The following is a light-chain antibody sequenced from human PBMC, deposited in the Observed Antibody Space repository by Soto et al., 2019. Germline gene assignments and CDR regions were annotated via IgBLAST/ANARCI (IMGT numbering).Light chain of an antibody. CDR1: SSDVGGYNY. CDR3: SSYTSSSTRV. V-gene: IGLV2-14*01. J-gene: IGLJ3*02. CDR2: EVS. Sequence: QSVRTQPASVSGSPGQSITISCTGTSSDVGGYNYVSWYQQHPGKAPKLMIYEVSNRPSGVSNRFSGSKSGNTASLTISGLQAEDESDYYCSSYTSSSTRVFGGGTKVTFL.